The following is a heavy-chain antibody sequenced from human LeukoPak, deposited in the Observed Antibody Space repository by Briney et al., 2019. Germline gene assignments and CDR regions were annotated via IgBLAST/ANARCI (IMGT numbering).Heavy chain of an antibody. CDR1: GHTLTELF. CDR3: ATVRSCSGGSCYSNYYYGMDV. D-gene: IGHD2-15*01. J-gene: IGHJ6*02. CDR2: FDPEDGET. Sequence: ASVKVSCKVSGHTLTELFMHWVRQAPGKGLEWMGGFDPEDGETIYAQKFQGRVTMTEDTSTDTAYMELSSLRSEDTAVYYCATVRSCSGGSCYSNYYYGMDVWGQGTTVTVSS. V-gene: IGHV1-24*01.